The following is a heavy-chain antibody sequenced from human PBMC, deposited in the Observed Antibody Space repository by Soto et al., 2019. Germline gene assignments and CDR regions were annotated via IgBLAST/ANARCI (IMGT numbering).Heavy chain of an antibody. D-gene: IGHD2-2*01. Sequence: EVQLLESGGGLVQPGGSLRLSCAASGFTFSSYAMSWVRQAPGKGLEWVSDISGSGGSTYYADFVKGRFTISRDNAKNSLYLQMNSLRAEDTAVYYCARRGYIVVSGLVWDWFDPWGQGTLVTVSS. V-gene: IGHV3-23*01. J-gene: IGHJ5*02. CDR1: GFTFSSYA. CDR2: ISGSGGST. CDR3: ARRGYIVVSGLVWDWFDP.